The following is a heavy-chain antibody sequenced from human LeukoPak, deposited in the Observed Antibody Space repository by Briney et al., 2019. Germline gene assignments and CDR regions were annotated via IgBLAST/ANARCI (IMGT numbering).Heavy chain of an antibody. CDR1: GFTFSSYS. D-gene: IGHD6-6*01. Sequence: PGGSLRLSCAASGFTFSSYSMNWVRQAPGKGLEWVSSISSGSTHVYYADSVQGRFTISRDNAQSSMYLQMNSLRAEDTAVYYCGRVGGRSKAAKGDAFDIWGQGTMVVVSS. CDR2: ISSGSTHV. CDR3: GRVGGRSKAAKGDAFDI. V-gene: IGHV3-21*01. J-gene: IGHJ3*02.